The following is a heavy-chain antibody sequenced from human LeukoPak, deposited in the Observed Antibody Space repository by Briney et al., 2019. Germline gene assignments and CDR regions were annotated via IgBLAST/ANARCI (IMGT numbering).Heavy chain of an antibody. D-gene: IGHD6-19*01. CDR3: ARDRDSSGWPGLDY. Sequence: PGGSLRLSCAASGFTFSSYAMHWVRQAPGKGLEWVAVTSYDGSNKYYADSVKGRFTISRDNSKTTLYLQMNSLRAEDMPVYYCARDRDSSGWPGLDYWGQGTLVTVSS. CDR1: GFTFSSYA. V-gene: IGHV3-30*04. CDR2: TSYDGSNK. J-gene: IGHJ4*02.